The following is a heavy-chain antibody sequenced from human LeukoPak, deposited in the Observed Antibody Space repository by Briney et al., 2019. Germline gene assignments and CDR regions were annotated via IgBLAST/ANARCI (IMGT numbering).Heavy chain of an antibody. V-gene: IGHV1-8*03. J-gene: IGHJ4*02. D-gene: IGHD2-2*01. CDR1: GYTFTSYD. CDR2: MNPNSGNT. CDR3: ARARGTSGAIFDY. Sequence: ASVKVSCKASGYTFTSYDINWVRQATGQGLEWMGWMNPNSGNTGYAQKFQGRVTITRNTSISTAYMELSSLRSEDTAVYYCARARGTSGAIFDYRGQGTLVTVSS.